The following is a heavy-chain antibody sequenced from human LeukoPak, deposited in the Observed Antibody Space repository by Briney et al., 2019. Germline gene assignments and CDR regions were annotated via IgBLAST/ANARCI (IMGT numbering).Heavy chain of an antibody. D-gene: IGHD6-13*01. J-gene: IGHJ4*02. CDR2: IYYSGST. CDR1: GGSISSGSYY. CDR3: ARYSSSWSSFDY. V-gene: IGHV4-61*10. Sequence: SETLSLTCAVSGGSISSGSYYWSWIRQPAGKGLEWIGYIYYSGSTNYNPSLKSRVTISVDTSKNQFSLKLSSVTAADTAVYYCARYSSSWSSFDYWGQGTLVTVSS.